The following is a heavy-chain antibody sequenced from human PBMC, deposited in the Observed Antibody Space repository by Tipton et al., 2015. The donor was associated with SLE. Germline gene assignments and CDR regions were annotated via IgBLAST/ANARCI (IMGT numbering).Heavy chain of an antibody. V-gene: IGHV4-4*02. D-gene: IGHD1-26*01. CDR3: ARDFKGIVADYFDY. CDR1: GGSIISNNW. J-gene: IGHJ4*02. Sequence: TLSLTCAVSGGSIISNNWWSWVRQPPGKGLEWIGEIYHSGGTNYNPSLRSRVTTSIDKSKKQFSLKLSSVTAADTAVYYCARDFKGIVADYFDYWGQGTLVTVSS. CDR2: IYHSGGT.